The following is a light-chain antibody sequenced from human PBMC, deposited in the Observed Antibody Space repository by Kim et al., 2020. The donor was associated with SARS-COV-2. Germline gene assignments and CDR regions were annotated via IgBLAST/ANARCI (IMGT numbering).Light chain of an antibody. V-gene: IGLV4-69*01. CDR1: NGHYDCD. CDR3: QTWGPGIRV. CDR2: VNSDGSH. Sequence: ASGKLTCTLSNGHYDCDMAWRKQQPGKGPRYMVKVNSDGSHSKGDGIPDRFSGSSSGAERYLTIASHPSDDEADYCWQTWGPGIRVFGGGTKVTVL. J-gene: IGLJ3*02.